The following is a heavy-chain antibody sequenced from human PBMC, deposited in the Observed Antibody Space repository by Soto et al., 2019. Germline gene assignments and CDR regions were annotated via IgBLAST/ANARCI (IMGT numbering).Heavy chain of an antibody. CDR1: GGSISSSSYY. J-gene: IGHJ5*02. V-gene: IGHV4-39*01. Sequence: SETLSLTCTVSGGSISSSSYYWGWIRQPPGKGLEWIGSIYYSGSTYYNPSLKSRVTISVDTSKNQFSLKLSSVTAADTAVYYCARGSTTLGDWFDPWGQGTLVTVSS. D-gene: IGHD2-2*01. CDR3: ARGSTTLGDWFDP. CDR2: IYYSGST.